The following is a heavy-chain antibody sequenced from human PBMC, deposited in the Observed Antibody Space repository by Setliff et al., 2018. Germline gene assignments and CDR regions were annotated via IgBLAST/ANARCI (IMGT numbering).Heavy chain of an antibody. Sequence: SETLSLTCTVSGGSISSGGYYWSWIRQHPGKGLEWIGYIYYSGSTYYNPSLKSRVTISVDTSKNQFSLKLSSVTAADTAVYYCARERMYYNFWSGYFWEHAQFDPWGQGTLVTVSS. V-gene: IGHV4-31*03. CDR3: ARERMYYNFWSGYFWEHAQFDP. CDR2: IYYSGST. D-gene: IGHD3-3*01. CDR1: GGSISSGGYY. J-gene: IGHJ5*02.